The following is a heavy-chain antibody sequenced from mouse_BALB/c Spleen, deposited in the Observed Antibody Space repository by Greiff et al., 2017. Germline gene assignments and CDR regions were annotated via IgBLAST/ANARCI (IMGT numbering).Heavy chain of an antibody. CDR3: ARDPQRPGLAY. CDR2: IWAGGST. V-gene: IGHV2-9*02. Sequence: VKLLESGPGLVAPSQSLSITCTVSGFSLTSYGVHWVRQPPGKGLEWLGVIWAGGSTNYNSALMSRLSISKDNSKSQVFLKMNSLQTDDTAMYYCARDPQRPGLAYWGQGTLVTVSA. CDR1: GFSLTSYG. J-gene: IGHJ3*01. D-gene: IGHD2-12*01.